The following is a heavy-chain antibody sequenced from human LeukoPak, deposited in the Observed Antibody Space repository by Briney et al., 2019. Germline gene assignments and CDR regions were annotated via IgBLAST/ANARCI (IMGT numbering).Heavy chain of an antibody. D-gene: IGHD2-8*01. V-gene: IGHV4-61*02. CDR2: IYTSGST. J-gene: IGHJ3*02. Sequence: ASETLSLTCTVSGGSISSGSYYWSWIRQPAGKGLEWIGRIYTSGSTNYNPSLKSRVTISVDTSKNQFSLKLSSVTAADTAVYYCARAAGVPVAFDIWGQGTMVTVSS. CDR1: GGSISSGSYY. CDR3: ARAAGVPVAFDI.